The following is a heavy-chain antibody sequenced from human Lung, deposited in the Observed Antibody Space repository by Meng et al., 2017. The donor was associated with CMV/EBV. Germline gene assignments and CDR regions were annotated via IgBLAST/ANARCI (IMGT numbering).Heavy chain of an antibody. D-gene: IGHD2-2*01. CDR1: GFHFSGYW. Sequence: GGSXRLSCEASGFHFSGYWLSWVRQAPGKGLEWVANINQHGTTKYYADSLKGRFTISRDNTKNSLFLQIKSLRAEDTALYYCARELSSADYYFDYWGQGAXVTVSS. CDR2: INQHGTTK. V-gene: IGHV3-7*01. J-gene: IGHJ4*02. CDR3: ARELSSADYYFDY.